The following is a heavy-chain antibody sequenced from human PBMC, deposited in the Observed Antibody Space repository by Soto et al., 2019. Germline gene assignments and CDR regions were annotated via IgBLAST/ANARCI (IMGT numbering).Heavy chain of an antibody. J-gene: IGHJ6*04. D-gene: IGHD3-16*01. CDR2: IIPVFGTT. CDR1: GDTFSSFT. CDR3: ATSPPYILFRGKMYYYARDV. Sequence: QVQLVQSGAEVKKPGSSVKVSCTASGDTFSSFTISWLRQAPGQGLEWMGGIIPVFGTTDYEQRFQGRVTKRADGSTSTAYMELGSLRSADPAVYYGATSPPYILFRGKMYYYARDVWGKGTRSPSPQ. V-gene: IGHV1-69*01.